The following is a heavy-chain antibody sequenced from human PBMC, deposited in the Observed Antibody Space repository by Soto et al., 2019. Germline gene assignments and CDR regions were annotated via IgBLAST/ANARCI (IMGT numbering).Heavy chain of an antibody. V-gene: IGHV4-39*01. Sequence: SETLSLTCTVSGGSISSSSYYWGWIRQPPGKGLEWIGSIYYSGSTYYNPSLKSRVTISVDTSKNQFSLKLSSVTAADTAVYYCASKDTAMVRDYYNHYGMDVWVQGTTVT. CDR2: IYYSGST. CDR1: GGSISSSSYY. CDR3: ASKDTAMVRDYYNHYGMDV. D-gene: IGHD5-18*01. J-gene: IGHJ6*02.